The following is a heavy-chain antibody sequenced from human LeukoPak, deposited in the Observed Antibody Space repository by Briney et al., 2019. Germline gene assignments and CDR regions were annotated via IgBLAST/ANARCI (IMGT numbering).Heavy chain of an antibody. CDR1: GLTLSSNY. Sequence: GGSLRLSCAASGLTLSSNYMSWVRQAPGKGLEWVSVIYSGGSTYYPDSVKGRFTISRDNSKNTLYLQMNSLRVEDTAVYYCASLTYYIDSWGQGTLVTVSS. CDR3: ASLTYYIDS. CDR2: IYSGGST. J-gene: IGHJ4*02. V-gene: IGHV3-66*02. D-gene: IGHD1-14*01.